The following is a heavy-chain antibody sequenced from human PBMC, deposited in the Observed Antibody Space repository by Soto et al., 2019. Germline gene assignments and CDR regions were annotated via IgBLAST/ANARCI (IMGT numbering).Heavy chain of an antibody. D-gene: IGHD6-19*01. V-gene: IGHV4-34*01. Sequence: PSETLSLTCAVYGGSFSGYYWSWIRQPPGKGLEWIGEINHSGSTNYNPSLKSRVTISVDTSKNQSSLKLSSVTAADTAVYYCARASSGWYLVSWFDTWGQGTLVTVSS. CDR3: ARASSGWYLVSWFDT. J-gene: IGHJ5*02. CDR1: GGSFSGYY. CDR2: INHSGST.